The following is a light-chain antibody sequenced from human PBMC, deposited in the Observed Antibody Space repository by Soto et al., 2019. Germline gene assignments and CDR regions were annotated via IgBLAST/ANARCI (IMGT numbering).Light chain of an antibody. Sequence: DIVLTQSPLSLSVTPGEPASISCRSSQNLLYSNGNNYLDWYLQKPGQSPQLLIYLGSNRASGVPDRFSGRGSGTDFTLRISRVEAEDVGVYYCMQALDMRTFGQGTKVAIK. V-gene: IGKV2-28*01. CDR2: LGS. CDR3: MQALDMRT. CDR1: QNLLYSNGNNY. J-gene: IGKJ1*01.